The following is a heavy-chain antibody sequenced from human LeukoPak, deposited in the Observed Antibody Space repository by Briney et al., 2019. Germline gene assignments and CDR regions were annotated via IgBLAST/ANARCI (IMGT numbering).Heavy chain of an antibody. J-gene: IGHJ4*02. CDR2: ISSSSSTI. CDR3: ARDFRNVGPFDY. V-gene: IGHV3-48*04. Sequence: PGGSLRLSRAASGFAFSSYSMNWVRQAPGKGLEWVSYISSSSSTIYYADSVKGRFTISRDNAKNSLYLQMNSLRAENTAVYYCARDFRNVGPFDYWGQGTLVTVSS. D-gene: IGHD1-1*01. CDR1: GFAFSSYS.